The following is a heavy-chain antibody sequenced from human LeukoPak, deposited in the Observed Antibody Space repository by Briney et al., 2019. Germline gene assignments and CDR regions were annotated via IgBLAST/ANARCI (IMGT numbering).Heavy chain of an antibody. CDR2: INSDGSST. Sequence: PGGSLRLSCAASGFTFSRYWMHWVRQGPGKGLVWVSRINSDGSSTSYADSVKGRFTISRDNAKNTLYPQMNSLRAEDTAVYYCAREYSIGFDPWGQGTLVTVSS. J-gene: IGHJ5*02. CDR3: AREYSIGFDP. D-gene: IGHD2-15*01. CDR1: GFTFSRYW. V-gene: IGHV3-74*01.